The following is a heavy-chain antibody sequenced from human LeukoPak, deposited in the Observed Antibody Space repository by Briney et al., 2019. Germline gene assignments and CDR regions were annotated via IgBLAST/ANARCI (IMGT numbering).Heavy chain of an antibody. V-gene: IGHV5-51*01. J-gene: IGHJ4*02. CDR1: GYTLTNYW. Sequence: GESLKISCKGSGYTLTNYWIGWVRQMPGKGLEWMGSIYPSDSDTKYSPSFQGQVTISADKSISTAYLQWSSLKASDTAMYYCARAIVGAAALDYWGQGTLVTVSS. CDR2: IYPSDSDT. D-gene: IGHD1-26*01. CDR3: ARAIVGAAALDY.